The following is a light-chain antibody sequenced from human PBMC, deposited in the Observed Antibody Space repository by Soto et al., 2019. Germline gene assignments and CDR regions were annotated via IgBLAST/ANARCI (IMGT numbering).Light chain of an antibody. CDR2: HAS. CDR3: QQYNNMWT. Sequence: DLRMTQSASTLSASFGDRVTITWRASQSISEWLAWYQQKPGRAPKLLIYHASRLGTGVPSRFSGSGSGTESTLTITSLKPDDFGTYYCQQYNNMWTFGQGIKVDI. V-gene: IGKV1-5*01. J-gene: IGKJ1*01. CDR1: QSISEW.